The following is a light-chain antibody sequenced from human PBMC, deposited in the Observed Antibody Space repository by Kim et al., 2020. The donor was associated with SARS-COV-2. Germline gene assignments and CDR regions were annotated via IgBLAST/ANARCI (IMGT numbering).Light chain of an antibody. CDR3: MQATQFPRT. CDR1: QSLEHNNGNTY. J-gene: IGKJ1*01. Sequence: PVSISCRSSQSLEHNNGNTYLSWLQQRPGQPPRLLIYKISNRLSGVPDRFSGSGAGTDFTLKINRVEAEDVGIYYCMQATQFPRTFGQGTKVDIK. V-gene: IGKV2-24*01. CDR2: KIS.